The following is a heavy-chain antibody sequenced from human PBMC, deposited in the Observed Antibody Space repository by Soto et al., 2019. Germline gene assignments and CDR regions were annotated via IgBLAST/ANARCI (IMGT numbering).Heavy chain of an antibody. CDR2: ISWDSSTI. J-gene: IGHJ4*02. D-gene: IGHD2-15*01. V-gene: IGHV3-9*01. CDR1: GFTFDNCG. CDR3: VQGRYPTMATPLDH. Sequence: EVQLVESGGGLVQPGRSLRLSCAASGFTFDNCGMHWVSQAPGKGLEWVAGISWDSSTIGYADSVKGRFIISRDDAKNSLYLQMDSLRGEDTALYYCVQGRYPTMATPLDHWGQGTQVIVSS.